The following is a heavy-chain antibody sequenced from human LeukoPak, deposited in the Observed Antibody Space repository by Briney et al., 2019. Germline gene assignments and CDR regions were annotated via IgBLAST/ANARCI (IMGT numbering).Heavy chain of an antibody. J-gene: IGHJ4*02. Sequence: GGSLRLSCAASGFTFSSYAMSWVRQAPGEGLEWVSAISGSGGSTYYADSVKGRFTISRDNSKNTLYLQMNSLRAEDTAVYYCAKPVYYDFWSGSDYWGQGTLVTVSS. CDR2: ISGSGGST. D-gene: IGHD3-3*01. CDR1: GFTFSSYA. V-gene: IGHV3-23*01. CDR3: AKPVYYDFWSGSDY.